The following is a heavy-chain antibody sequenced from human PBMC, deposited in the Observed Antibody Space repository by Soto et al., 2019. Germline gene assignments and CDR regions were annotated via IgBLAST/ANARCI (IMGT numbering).Heavy chain of an antibody. CDR2: LAYDGSEK. D-gene: IGHD3-3*01. Sequence: QVQLVESGGGVVQPGGSLRLSCAGSGFTFSNSGMHWVRQAPGKGLEWVAGLAYDGSEKYYADSVKGRFTISRDNSKNTLYLQMNSLRVEDTAVYYCVRFFDYYGMDVWGQGTMVTVSS. CDR3: VRFFDYYGMDV. V-gene: IGHV3-30*03. J-gene: IGHJ6*02. CDR1: GFTFSNSG.